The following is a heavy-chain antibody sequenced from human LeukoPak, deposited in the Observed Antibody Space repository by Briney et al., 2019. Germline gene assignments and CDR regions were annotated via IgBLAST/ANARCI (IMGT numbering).Heavy chain of an antibody. V-gene: IGHV3-11*04. CDR3: ARPRGFFAGGFDY. CDR2: IIDNGRKV. D-gene: IGHD3-3*01. CDR1: GFTFSDYY. J-gene: IGHJ4*02. Sequence: GGSLRLSCAASGFTFSDYYMGWIRQAAGKGLEWVSYIIDNGRKVYYADSVKGRFAISRDNAKYSLYLQINSLRDEDTAVYYCARPRGFFAGGFDYWGQGTLVTVSS.